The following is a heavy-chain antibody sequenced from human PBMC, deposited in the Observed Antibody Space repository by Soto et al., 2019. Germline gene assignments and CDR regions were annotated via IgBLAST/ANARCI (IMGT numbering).Heavy chain of an antibody. CDR1: GGSISSGGYY. V-gene: IGHV4-31*03. D-gene: IGHD6-6*01. CDR3: ARDLGGSSNFDY. Sequence: SETLSLTCTVSGGSISSGGYYWSWIRQHPGKGLEWIGYIYYSGSTYYNTSLKSRVTISVDTSKNQFSLKLSSVTAADTAVYYCARDLGGSSNFDYWGQGTLVTVSS. CDR2: IYYSGST. J-gene: IGHJ4*02.